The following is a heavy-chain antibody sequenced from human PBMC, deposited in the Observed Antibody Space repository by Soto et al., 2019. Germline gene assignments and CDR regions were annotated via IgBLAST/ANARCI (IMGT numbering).Heavy chain of an antibody. D-gene: IGHD1-26*01. CDR1: GGSISSSSYQ. V-gene: IGHV4-39*01. Sequence: LETLSLTCTVSGGSISSSSYQWVWIRKPPGKGLEWIGNVYYNGNTYYNPSLKSRLTISVDTSNNQFSLKVKSVTAADTAVYYCARLSGSYNDRYFDYWGQGTLVTVSS. CDR3: ARLSGSYNDRYFDY. CDR2: VYYNGNT. J-gene: IGHJ4*02.